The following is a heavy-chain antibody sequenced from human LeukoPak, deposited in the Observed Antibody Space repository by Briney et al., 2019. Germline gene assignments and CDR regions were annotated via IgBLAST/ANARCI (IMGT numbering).Heavy chain of an antibody. V-gene: IGHV4-59*01. J-gene: IGHJ5*02. Sequence: KPSETLSLTCTVSGGSISSYYWCWIRQPPGKGLEWIGYIYYSGSTNYNPSLKSRVTISVDTSKNQFSLKLSSVTAADTAVYYCARTRSPRRWFDPWGQGTLVTVSS. D-gene: IGHD6-19*01. CDR3: ARTRSPRRWFDP. CDR1: GGSISSYY. CDR2: IYYSGST.